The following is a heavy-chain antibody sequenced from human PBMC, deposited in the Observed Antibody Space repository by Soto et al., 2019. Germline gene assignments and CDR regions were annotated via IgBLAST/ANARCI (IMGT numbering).Heavy chain of an antibody. J-gene: IGHJ5*02. CDR3: GGGVAGGNIVPFDP. V-gene: IGHV3-23*01. CDR2: ISGSGGST. CDR1: GFTFSSYA. Sequence: EVQLLESGGGLVQPGGSLRLSCAASGFTFSSYAMSWVRQAPGKGLEWVSAISGSGGSTYYADSVKGRFTISRDNSKNTLDRQMNGRRAEDTAVYYCGGGVAGGNIVPFDPWGQGTLVTVSS. D-gene: IGHD6-19*01.